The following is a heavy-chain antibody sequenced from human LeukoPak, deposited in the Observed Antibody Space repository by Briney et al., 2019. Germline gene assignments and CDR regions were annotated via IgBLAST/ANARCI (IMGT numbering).Heavy chain of an antibody. Sequence: AGVSLRLSCAASGFTFSTYAMNWVRQAPGKGLEWVSVISGSGGSTYYADSVRGRFTISRDNSKNRLYLQMNSLRVEDTAVYYCAKAGPASSDYLNWFDPWGQGTLVTVSS. D-gene: IGHD3-22*01. CDR2: ISGSGGST. V-gene: IGHV3-23*01. CDR1: GFTFSTYA. CDR3: AKAGPASSDYLNWFDP. J-gene: IGHJ5*02.